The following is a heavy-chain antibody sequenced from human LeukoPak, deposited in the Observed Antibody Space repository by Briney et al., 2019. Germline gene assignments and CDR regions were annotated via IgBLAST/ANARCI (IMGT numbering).Heavy chain of an antibody. D-gene: IGHD6-6*01. Sequence: PAGGSLRLSCAASGFTFSSYGMHWVRQAPGKGLEWVAFIRYDGSNKYYADSVKGRFTISRDNSKSTLYLQMNSLRAGDTAVYYCARDHYRSSYWFDYWGQGTLVTVSS. J-gene: IGHJ4*02. CDR2: IRYDGSNK. V-gene: IGHV3-30*02. CDR3: ARDHYRSSYWFDY. CDR1: GFTFSSYG.